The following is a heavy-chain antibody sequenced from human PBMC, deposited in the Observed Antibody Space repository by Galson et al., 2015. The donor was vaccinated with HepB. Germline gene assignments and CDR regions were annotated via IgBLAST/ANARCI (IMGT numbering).Heavy chain of an antibody. CDR1: GFTFTTYA. V-gene: IGHV1-3*01. Sequence: SVKVSCKASGFTFTTYAIHWVRQAPGQRLEWMGWINADNGNTKYSQKFQGRVTITRETSATTAYMGLSSLRSEDTAVYYCARERPLTYCSPGSCSDRFDCWGQGTLVTVSS. CDR2: INADNGNT. CDR3: ARERPLTYCSPGSCSDRFDC. J-gene: IGHJ4*02. D-gene: IGHD2-15*01.